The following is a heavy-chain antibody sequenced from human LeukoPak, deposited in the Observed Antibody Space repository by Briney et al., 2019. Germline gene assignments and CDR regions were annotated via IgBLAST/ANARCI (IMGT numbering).Heavy chain of an antibody. Sequence: GGSLRLSCAASGFTFSSYNMNWVRQAPGMGLEWVSSISSSSSYIYYADSVKGRFTISRDNAKNSLFLQMNSLRAEDTAVYYCARGFLLIAVAVGGDYWGQGTLVTVSS. J-gene: IGHJ4*02. CDR2: ISSSSSYI. CDR1: GFTFSSYN. V-gene: IGHV3-21*01. CDR3: ARGFLLIAVAVGGDY. D-gene: IGHD6-19*01.